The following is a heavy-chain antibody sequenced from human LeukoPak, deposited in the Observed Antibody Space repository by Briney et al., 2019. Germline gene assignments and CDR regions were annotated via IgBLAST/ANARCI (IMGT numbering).Heavy chain of an antibody. CDR3: ARGFYDSSGYPPYYYYYYMDV. J-gene: IGHJ6*03. Sequence: ASVKVSCKASGYTFTSYDINWVRQATGQGPEWMGWMNPNSGNTGYAQKFQGRVTITRNTSISTAYMELSSLRSEYTAVYYCARGFYDSSGYPPYYYYYYMDVWGKGTTVTVSS. D-gene: IGHD3-22*01. CDR1: GYTFTSYD. V-gene: IGHV1-8*03. CDR2: MNPNSGNT.